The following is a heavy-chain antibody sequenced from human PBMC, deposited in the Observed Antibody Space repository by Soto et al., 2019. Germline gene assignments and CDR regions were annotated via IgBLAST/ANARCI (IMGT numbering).Heavy chain of an antibody. CDR3: ARGGSVVAATPFAEYFQH. J-gene: IGHJ1*01. Sequence: QVQLVQSGAEVKKPGSSVKVSCKASGGTFSSYAISWVRQAPGQGLEWMGGIIPIFGTANYAQKFQGRVTITADESTSTAYMELSSLRSEDTAVYYCARGGSVVAATPFAEYFQHWGQGTLVTVSS. D-gene: IGHD2-15*01. V-gene: IGHV1-69*01. CDR1: GGTFSSYA. CDR2: IIPIFGTA.